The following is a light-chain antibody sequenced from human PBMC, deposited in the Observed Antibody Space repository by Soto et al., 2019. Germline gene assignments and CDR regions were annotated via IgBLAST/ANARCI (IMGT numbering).Light chain of an antibody. CDR1: QRVSNNY. V-gene: IGKV3-20*01. CDR3: QQYGTSPLT. CDR2: GAS. Sequence: EIVLTQSPGSLSLSPGERDTLSWRASQRVSNNYLAWYQQKPGQAPRLLIYGASSRAVGIPDRFSGSGSGTDFTLTISILEPEDFAVYYCQQYGTSPLTFGGGTKVEIK. J-gene: IGKJ4*01.